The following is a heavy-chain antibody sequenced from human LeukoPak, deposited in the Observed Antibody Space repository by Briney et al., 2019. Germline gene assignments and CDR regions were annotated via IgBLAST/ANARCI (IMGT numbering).Heavy chain of an antibody. D-gene: IGHD3-10*01. V-gene: IGHV3-53*01. J-gene: IGHJ4*02. CDR1: GFTVSSNY. CDR3: ARAPLGFGESYFDY. Sequence: GGSLRLSCAASGFTVSSNYMSWVRQAPGKGLEWVSVIYSGGSTYYADSVKGRFTISRGNSKNTLYLQMNSLRAEDTAAYYCARAPLGFGESYFDYWGQGTLVTVSS. CDR2: IYSGGST.